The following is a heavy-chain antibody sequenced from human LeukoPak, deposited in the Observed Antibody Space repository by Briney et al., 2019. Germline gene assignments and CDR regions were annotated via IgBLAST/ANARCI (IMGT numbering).Heavy chain of an antibody. CDR3: AKNYTGRGYFDY. D-gene: IGHD2-8*02. Sequence: GGSLRLSCAASGFTFSSYGMHWVRQAPGKGLEWVAVISYDGSNKYYADSVKGRFTISRDNSKNTLYLQMNSLRAEDTAVYYCAKNYTGRGYFDYWGQGTLATVSS. CDR2: ISYDGSNK. CDR1: GFTFSSYG. J-gene: IGHJ4*02. V-gene: IGHV3-30*18.